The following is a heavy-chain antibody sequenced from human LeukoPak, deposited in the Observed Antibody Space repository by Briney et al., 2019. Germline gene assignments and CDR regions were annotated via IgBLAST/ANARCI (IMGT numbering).Heavy chain of an antibody. CDR1: GFTFSSYW. V-gene: IGHV3-7*01. Sequence: PGGSLRLSCAASGFTFSSYWMSWVRQAPGKGLEWVADINKDGSEECYVDSVKGRFTISRDNAKNSVYLQMNSLKVEDTAVYYCARDREMYSSSPLFDYWGQGTLVTVSS. J-gene: IGHJ4*02. CDR3: ARDREMYSSSPLFDY. D-gene: IGHD6-6*01. CDR2: INKDGSEE.